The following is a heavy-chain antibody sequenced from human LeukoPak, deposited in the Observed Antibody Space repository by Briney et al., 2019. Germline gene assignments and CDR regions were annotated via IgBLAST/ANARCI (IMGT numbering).Heavy chain of an antibody. CDR1: GFSLNTSGVG. J-gene: IGHJ3*02. CDR3: ARRPNAFDI. Sequence: SGPTLVKPTQTLTLTCTFSGFSLNTSGVGVGWIRQPPGKALEWPTLIFWDDDKRYSPSLKSRLTITKDTSKSQVVLTMTNMDPVDTATYYCARRPNAFDIWGQGTMVTVSS. CDR2: IFWDDDK. V-gene: IGHV2-5*02.